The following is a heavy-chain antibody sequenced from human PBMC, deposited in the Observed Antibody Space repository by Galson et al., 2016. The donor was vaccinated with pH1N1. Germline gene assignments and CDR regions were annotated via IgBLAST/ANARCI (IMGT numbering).Heavy chain of an antibody. D-gene: IGHD2-21*01. CDR1: GFSLSPFW. CDR3: ARAIAQVDSY. CDR2: INQDGSVP. V-gene: IGHV3-7*01. J-gene: IGHJ4*02. Sequence: SLRLSCAASGFSLSPFWMTWVRQAPGKGLEWVANINQDGSVPYYVDSVKGRLTISRDNAKNSLYLQMDTLRAEDTAVYYCARAIAQVDSYWGQGTLVTVSS.